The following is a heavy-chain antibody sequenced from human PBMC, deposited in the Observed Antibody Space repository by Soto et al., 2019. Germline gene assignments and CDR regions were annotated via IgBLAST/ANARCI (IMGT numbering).Heavy chain of an antibody. J-gene: IGHJ6*03. Sequence: SQTLPLTCVISGYSVSSNSAAWNWIRQSPSRGLEWLGRTYYRSRWYNDYAVSVRSRITVNADTSKNQFSLHLNSVTPEDTAVYYCAGTSSLQWYYMDVWDKGTTVTVSS. V-gene: IGHV6-1*01. CDR1: GYSVSSNSAA. D-gene: IGHD1-7*01. CDR3: AGTSSLQWYYMDV. CDR2: TYYRSRWYN.